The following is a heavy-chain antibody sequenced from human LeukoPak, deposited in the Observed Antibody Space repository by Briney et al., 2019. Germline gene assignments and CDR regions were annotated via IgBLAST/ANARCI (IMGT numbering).Heavy chain of an antibody. J-gene: IGHJ4*02. Sequence: GGSLRLSCGASGFTFRSSTMSWVRQAPGKGLEWVSAISRSGDNTYYADSVKGRFTIFRDSSENILYLYVSSLRAEDTAIYYCANHPGGSFDYWGQGTLVTVSS. V-gene: IGHV3-23*01. CDR2: ISRSGDNT. CDR1: GFTFRSST. CDR3: ANHPGGSFDY. D-gene: IGHD3-16*01.